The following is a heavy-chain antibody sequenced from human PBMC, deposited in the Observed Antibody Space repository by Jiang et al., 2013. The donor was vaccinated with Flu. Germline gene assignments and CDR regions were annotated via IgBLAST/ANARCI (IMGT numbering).Heavy chain of an antibody. CDR1: GFTVSNNY. J-gene: IGHJ6*02. V-gene: IGHV3-66*01. Sequence: QLVESGGGLVQPGGSLRLSCAASGFTVSNNYMNWVRQAPGKGLEWVSVIYTGGSTYYADSVKGRFTISRDNSKNTLYLQMNSLRAEDTAVYYCARRVVVAAFYYYGMDVWGQGTTVTVSS. CDR2: IYTGGST. CDR3: ARRVVVAAFYYYGMDV. D-gene: IGHD2-15*01.